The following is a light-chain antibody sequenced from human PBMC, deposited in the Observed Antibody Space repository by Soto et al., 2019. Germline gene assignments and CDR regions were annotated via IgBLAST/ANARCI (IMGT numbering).Light chain of an antibody. CDR1: QSISKW. CDR2: DAS. V-gene: IGKV1-5*01. J-gene: IGKJ4*01. Sequence: DIQMTQSPSTLSASVGDRVTMTCRASQSISKWLAWYQQKPGTAPKLLIYDASNLESGVPSRFSGSGSGTEFTLTIRSLQPDDFATYYCQQYASYSPLTFGGGTKLEIK. CDR3: QQYASYSPLT.